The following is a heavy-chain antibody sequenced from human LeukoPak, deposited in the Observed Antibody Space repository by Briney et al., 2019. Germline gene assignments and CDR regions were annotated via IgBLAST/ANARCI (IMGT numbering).Heavy chain of an antibody. CDR2: ISSSSGDI. D-gene: IGHD5-18*01. V-gene: IGHV3-21*01. CDR1: GFAFSDYS. J-gene: IGHJ4*02. Sequence: PGGSLRLSCAAFGFAFSDYSMTWVRQAPGKGLEWVSSISSSSGDIYYADSVRGRFTISRDNAKNSLYLQMNSLRAEDTAVYYCARIGAFTAINFWGQGTLVTVSS. CDR3: ARIGAFTAINF.